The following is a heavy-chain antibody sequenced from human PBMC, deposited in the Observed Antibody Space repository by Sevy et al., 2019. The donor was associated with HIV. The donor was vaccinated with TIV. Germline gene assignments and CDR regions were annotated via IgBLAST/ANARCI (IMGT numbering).Heavy chain of an antibody. CDR1: GFTFSSYD. CDR3: ARGGDIVVVPAVWGYMDV. J-gene: IGHJ6*03. Sequence: GGSLRLSCAASGFTFSSYDMHWVRQATGKGLEWVSAIGSAGDTYYPGSGKGRFTVSRENANNPLYLQMNSLRAGDTDVYYCARGGDIVVVPAVWGYMDVWGKGTTVTVSS. D-gene: IGHD2-2*01. CDR2: IGSAGDT. V-gene: IGHV3-13*01.